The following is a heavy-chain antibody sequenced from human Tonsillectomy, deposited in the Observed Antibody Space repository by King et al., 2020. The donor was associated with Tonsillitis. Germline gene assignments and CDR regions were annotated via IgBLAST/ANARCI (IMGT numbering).Heavy chain of an antibody. CDR1: GFTFNNYH. CDR2: ISTSGTPT. V-gene: IGHV3-48*01. J-gene: IGHJ6*03. D-gene: IGHD2-8*01. CDR3: ASVYLTSPIYYYYMDV. Sequence: VQLVESGGGLVQPGESLRLSCAASGFTAASGFTFNNYHMTWVRQAPGKGLEWISYISTSGTPTYYADSVKGRFTISRDNAKNSLYLQMNTLRAEDTAVYYCASVYLTSPIYYYYMDVWGKGTTVTVSS.